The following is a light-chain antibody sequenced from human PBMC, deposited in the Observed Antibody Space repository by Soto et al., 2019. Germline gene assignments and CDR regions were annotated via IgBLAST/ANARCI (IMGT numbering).Light chain of an antibody. V-gene: IGLV2-14*01. CDR3: SSSLANSIVL. Sequence: QSALTQPASVSGSPGQSITISCTGTSSDIGDYNYVSWYQQHPGKAPKLIIYEVSHRLSGVSTRFSGSKSGYTASLTISGLQDEDEADYYRSSSLANSIVLFGGGTKLTVL. CDR1: SSDIGDYNY. J-gene: IGLJ2*01. CDR2: EVS.